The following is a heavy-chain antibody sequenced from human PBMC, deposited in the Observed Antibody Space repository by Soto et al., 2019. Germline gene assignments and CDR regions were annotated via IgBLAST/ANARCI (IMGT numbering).Heavy chain of an antibody. Sequence: QVQLVQSGAEVKKPGASVKVSCKASGYTFTNHAMHWVRQAPGQSLEWMGWINVGNGNTKYSQKFQGRVTITRDTSASTVYMELNSLTSEDTAVYYCARTFPSSGSYLAYYYYGMDVW. D-gene: IGHD1-26*01. V-gene: IGHV1-3*01. CDR1: GYTFTNHA. CDR2: INVGNGNT. CDR3: ARTFPSSGSYLAYYYYGMDV. J-gene: IGHJ6*01.